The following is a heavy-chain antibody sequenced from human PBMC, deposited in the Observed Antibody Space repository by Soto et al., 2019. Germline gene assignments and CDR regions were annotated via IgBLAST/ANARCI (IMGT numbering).Heavy chain of an antibody. V-gene: IGHV3-23*01. CDR2: ISANGDTS. D-gene: IGHD5-18*01. J-gene: IGHJ6*02. Sequence: EVQLLESGGGLVQPGGSLRLSCAASGFTFSSYAMSWVRQAPGKGLEWISAISANGDTSYYADSVKGRFTISRDNSKNTLYLQMNSLRAADTAVYYCAKRKGGYGFGDLDVWGQGTTVTVSS. CDR1: GFTFSSYA. CDR3: AKRKGGYGFGDLDV.